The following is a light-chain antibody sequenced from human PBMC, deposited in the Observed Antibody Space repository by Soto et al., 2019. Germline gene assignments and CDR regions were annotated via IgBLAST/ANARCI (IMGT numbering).Light chain of an antibody. CDR3: QQYGRSPWT. CDR1: QSISSY. CDR2: DAS. V-gene: IGKV3-11*01. J-gene: IGKJ1*01. Sequence: EIVLTQSPATLTLSPGERATLSCRASQSISSYLAWYQQKPGQTPRLLIYDASNRTTDIPARFRGGGSGTDFTLIISSLEPEDFAVYYCQQYGRSPWTFGQGTKVDIK.